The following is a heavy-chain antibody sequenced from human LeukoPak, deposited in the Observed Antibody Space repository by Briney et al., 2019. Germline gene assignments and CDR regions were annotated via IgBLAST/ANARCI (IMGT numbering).Heavy chain of an antibody. Sequence: SQTLSLTCAISGDSVSSKSAGWNWIRQSPSRGLEWLGRTYYRSKWYNDFGPSVRNRISINPDTSKNQFSLRLNSVTAADTAVYYCARPYTSDYRGAFDIWGQGTMVTVSS. CDR1: GDSVSSKSAG. CDR2: TYYRSKWYN. V-gene: IGHV6-1*01. CDR3: ARPYTSDYRGAFDI. D-gene: IGHD6-19*01. J-gene: IGHJ3*02.